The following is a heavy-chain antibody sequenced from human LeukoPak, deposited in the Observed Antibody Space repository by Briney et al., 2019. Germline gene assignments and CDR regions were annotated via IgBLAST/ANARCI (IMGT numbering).Heavy chain of an antibody. CDR3: ARAERYCSSTSCHSPGHYYYYYGMDV. V-gene: IGHV7-4-1*02. CDR1: GYTFTSYA. D-gene: IGHD2-2*02. Sequence: ASVKVSCKASGYTFTSYAMNWVRQAPGQGLEWMGWINTNTGNPTYAQGFTGRFVFSLDTSVSTAYLQISSLKAEDTAVYYCARAERYCSSTSCHSPGHYYYYYGMDVWGQGTTVTVSS. J-gene: IGHJ6*02. CDR2: INTNTGNP.